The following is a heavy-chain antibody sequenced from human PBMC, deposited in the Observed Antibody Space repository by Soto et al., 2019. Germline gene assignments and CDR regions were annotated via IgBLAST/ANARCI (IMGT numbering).Heavy chain of an antibody. J-gene: IGHJ5*02. CDR1: AFTFASYD. V-gene: IGHV1-8*01. CDR2: MNPDTGIR. D-gene: IGHD6-19*01. CDR3: ATALRGAGAAGFFDP. Sequence: QVQLVQSGAEVKKPGASVTVSCKASAFTFASYDITWVRQAPGQGLEWMGWMNPDTGIRGYAQKFQGRVTMTRNTSISTAYMDLRSLGSEDTAVYYCATALRGAGAAGFFDPWGQGTLVTVSS.